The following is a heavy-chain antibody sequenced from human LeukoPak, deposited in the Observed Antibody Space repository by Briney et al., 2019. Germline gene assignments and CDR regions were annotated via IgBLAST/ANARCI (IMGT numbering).Heavy chain of an antibody. CDR2: IYISGST. J-gene: IGHJ4*02. D-gene: IGHD6-13*01. CDR1: GGSISSYY. CDR3: ARDRPGGSSLDY. Sequence: SETLSLTCTVSGGSISSYYWSWIRQPAGKGLEWIGRIYISGSTDYNPSLKSRVTMSVDTTKNQFSLKLSSVTAADTAVYYCARDRPGGSSLDYWGQGTLVTVSS. V-gene: IGHV4-4*07.